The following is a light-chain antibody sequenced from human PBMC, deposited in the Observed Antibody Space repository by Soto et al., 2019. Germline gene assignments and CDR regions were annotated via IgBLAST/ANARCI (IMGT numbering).Light chain of an antibody. Sequence: EIVMTQSPATLSVSPGERATLSCRASQSLRSNLAWYQHKPGQAPRLLIYGTSTRATGIPATFSGGGSGTEFTLTISSLQSEDFAVYYCQQYDDWQWTFGRGT. V-gene: IGKV3-15*01. CDR2: GTS. CDR3: QQYDDWQWT. J-gene: IGKJ1*01. CDR1: QSLRSN.